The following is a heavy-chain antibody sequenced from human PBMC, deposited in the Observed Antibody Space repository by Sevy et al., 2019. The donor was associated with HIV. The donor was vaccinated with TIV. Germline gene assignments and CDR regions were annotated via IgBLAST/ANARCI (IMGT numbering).Heavy chain of an antibody. CDR1: GGTFSSYA. D-gene: IGHD2-2*01. Sequence: ASVKVSCKASGGTFSSYAISWVRQAPGQGLEWMGGIIPIFGTANYAQKFQGRVTITADESTNTAYMELSSLRSEDTAVYYCAREDCSSTSCFLHYLNYYYYGMDVWGQGTTVTVSS. V-gene: IGHV1-69*13. CDR2: IIPIFGTA. CDR3: AREDCSSTSCFLHYLNYYYYGMDV. J-gene: IGHJ6*02.